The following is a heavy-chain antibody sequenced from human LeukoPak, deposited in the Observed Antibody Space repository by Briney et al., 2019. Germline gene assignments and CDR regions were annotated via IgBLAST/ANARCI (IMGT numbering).Heavy chain of an antibody. D-gene: IGHD5-18*01. V-gene: IGHV3-48*01. Sequence: GGSLRLSCAASGFTFSSYSMIWVRRAPGKGLEWVSFISSSGSPIYYAESVEGRFTISRDNAKNSLYLQMNSLRAKDTAVYYCARVRGSRYGYQDYWGQGTLVTVSS. CDR2: ISSSGSPI. J-gene: IGHJ4*02. CDR1: GFTFSSYS. CDR3: ARVRGSRYGYQDY.